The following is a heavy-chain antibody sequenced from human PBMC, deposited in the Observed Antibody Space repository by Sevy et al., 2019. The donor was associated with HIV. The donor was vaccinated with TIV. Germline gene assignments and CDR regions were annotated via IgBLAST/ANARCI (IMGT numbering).Heavy chain of an antibody. J-gene: IGHJ4*02. V-gene: IGHV1-2*06. CDR1: GYTFTDYY. Sequence: ASVKVSCKASGYTFTDYYMHWVRQAPGQGLEWMGRINPYSGDTKYAQKFQGRVTMTRDTSISTAYMVLSGMRFDDTAVYYCARGAGSNYYGQIDYWGQGSLVTVSS. CDR2: INPYSGDT. CDR3: ARGAGSNYYGQIDY. D-gene: IGHD4-4*01.